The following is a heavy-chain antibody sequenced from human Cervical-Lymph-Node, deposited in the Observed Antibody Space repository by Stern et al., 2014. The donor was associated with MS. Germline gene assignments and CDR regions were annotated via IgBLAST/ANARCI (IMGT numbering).Heavy chain of an antibody. CDR1: GFTFSSSS. CDR2: ISSSSSYI. J-gene: IGHJ4*02. Sequence: EVQLVESGGGLVKPGGYLRLSCAASGFTFSSSSMNWVRQAPGKGLEWVSSISSSSSYIYYADSVKGRFTISRDNAKNSLYLQMNSLRAEDTAVYYCARPKSSGWYLPIDYWGQGTLVTVSS. V-gene: IGHV3-21*01. D-gene: IGHD6-19*01. CDR3: ARPKSSGWYLPIDY.